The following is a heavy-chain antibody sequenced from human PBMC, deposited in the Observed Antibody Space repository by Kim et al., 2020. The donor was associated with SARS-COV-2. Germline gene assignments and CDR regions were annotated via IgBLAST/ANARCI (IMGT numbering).Heavy chain of an antibody. Sequence: SVKVSCKASGGTFSSYAISWVRQAPGQGLEWMGGIIPIFGTANYAQKFQGRVTITADESTSTAYMELSSLRSEDTAVYYGAAGWADEYSSSSDWFDPWGQGTLVTVSS. CDR1: GGTFSSYA. V-gene: IGHV1-69*13. D-gene: IGHD6-6*01. CDR3: AAGWADEYSSSSDWFDP. J-gene: IGHJ5*02. CDR2: IIPIFGTA.